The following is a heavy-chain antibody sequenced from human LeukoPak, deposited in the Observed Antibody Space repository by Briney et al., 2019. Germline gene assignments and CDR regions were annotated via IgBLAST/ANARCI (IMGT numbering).Heavy chain of an antibody. CDR3: AADAFDI. V-gene: IGHV3-21*01. Sequence: GGSLRLSCAASDSSFSSAWMNWVRQAPGKGLEWVSSISSSSSYIYYADSVKGRFTISRDNAKNSLYLQMNSLRAEDTAVYYCAADAFDIWGQGTMVTVSS. CDR2: ISSSSSYI. J-gene: IGHJ3*02. CDR1: DSSFSSAW.